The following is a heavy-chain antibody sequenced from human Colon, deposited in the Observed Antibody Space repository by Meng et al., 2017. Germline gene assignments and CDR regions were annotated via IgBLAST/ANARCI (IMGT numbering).Heavy chain of an antibody. J-gene: IGHJ4*02. V-gene: IGHV6-1*01. D-gene: IGHD3-22*01. CDR2: TYYRSRWYN. CDR1: GDSVSSYSAA. CDR3: ARDPSSARYYFDN. Sequence: QVQLQQSGPGLVKPSQTLSLPCAISGDSVSSYSAAWDWIRQSPSRGLEWLGRTYYRSRWYNDYAVSLKGRITITPDTSKNLFSLHLNSVTPEDTAIYYCARDPSSARYYFDNWGQGILVTVSS.